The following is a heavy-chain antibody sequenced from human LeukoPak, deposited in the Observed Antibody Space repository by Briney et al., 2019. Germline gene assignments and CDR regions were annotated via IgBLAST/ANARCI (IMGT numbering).Heavy chain of an antibody. V-gene: IGHV4-59*01. CDR1: GITFSSYG. J-gene: IGHJ3*02. D-gene: IGHD3-10*01. Sequence: GTLRLSCAASGITFSSYGMSWVRQPPGKGLEWIGYIYYSGSTNYNPSLKSRVTISVDTSKNQFSLKLTSVTAADTAVYYCARRPSQLPLDSFDIWGQGTMVTVSS. CDR2: IYYSGST. CDR3: ARRPSQLPLDSFDI.